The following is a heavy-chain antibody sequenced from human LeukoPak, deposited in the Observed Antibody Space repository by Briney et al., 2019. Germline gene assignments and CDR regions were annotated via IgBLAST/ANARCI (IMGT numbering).Heavy chain of an antibody. D-gene: IGHD6-13*01. Sequence: GRSLRLSCAASGFTFSTYAMHWVRQAPGKGLEWVAVISYDGSNKDYADSVKGRFTISRDNSKSTLYLQMNSLRAEDTAVYYCAKESEDSNRWYYFDYWGQGTLVTVSS. CDR2: ISYDGSNK. J-gene: IGHJ4*02. V-gene: IGHV3-30*18. CDR1: GFTFSTYA. CDR3: AKESEDSNRWYYFDY.